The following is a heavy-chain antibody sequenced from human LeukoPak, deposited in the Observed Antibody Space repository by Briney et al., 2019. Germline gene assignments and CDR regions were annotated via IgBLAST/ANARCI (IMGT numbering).Heavy chain of an antibody. CDR2: IQNSGTT. V-gene: IGHV4-59*08. J-gene: IGHJ4*02. CDR1: GAFISTYY. Sequence: SETLSLTCTVSGAFISTYYWSWIRQPPGKGLEWIGYIQNSGTTNHNPSLQSRVTISVDMSKNQFSLRLSSVTAADTAVYYCARHGSSWSFDYRGQGTLVTVSS. D-gene: IGHD6-13*01. CDR3: ARHGSSWSFDY.